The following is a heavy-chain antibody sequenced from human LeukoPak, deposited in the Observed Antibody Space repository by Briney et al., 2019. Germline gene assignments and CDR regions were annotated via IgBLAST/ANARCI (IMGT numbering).Heavy chain of an antibody. CDR1: GGSICSYY. CDR2: IYYSGST. Sequence: SETLSLTCTVSGGSICSYYWSWIRQPPGKGLEWIGYIYYSGSTNYNPSLKSRVTISVDTSKNQFSLKLSSVTAADTAVYYCASGYSSGWYHDYWGQGTLVTVSS. J-gene: IGHJ4*02. CDR3: ASGYSSGWYHDY. D-gene: IGHD6-19*01. V-gene: IGHV4-59*01.